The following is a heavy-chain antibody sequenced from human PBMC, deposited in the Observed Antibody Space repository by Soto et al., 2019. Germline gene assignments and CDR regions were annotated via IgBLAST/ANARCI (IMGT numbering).Heavy chain of an antibody. D-gene: IGHD3-3*01. CDR3: AREWAYYDFWSGSWFDY. J-gene: IGHJ4*02. V-gene: IGHV4-34*01. CDR2: INHSGST. CDR1: VGSFSGYY. Sequence: TETLSLTCAVYVGSFSGYYWSWIRQPPGKGLELIGEINHSGSTNYNPSLKSRVTISVDTSKNQFSLKLSSVTAADTAVYYCAREWAYYDFWSGSWFDYWGQGTMVTVSS.